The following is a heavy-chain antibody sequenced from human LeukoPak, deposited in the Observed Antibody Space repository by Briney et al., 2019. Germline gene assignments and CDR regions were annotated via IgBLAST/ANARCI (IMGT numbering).Heavy chain of an antibody. CDR2: INHSGST. CDR3: ARTMEGYCSGGSCYQYSYYMDV. V-gene: IGHV4-34*01. CDR1: GGSFSGYY. Sequence: SETLSLTCAVYGGSFSGYYWSWIRQPPGKGLEWIGEINHSGSTNYNPSLKSRVTISVDTSKNQFSLKLTSVTAADTAVYYCARTMEGYCSGGSCYQYSYYMDVWGKGTTVNVSS. D-gene: IGHD2-15*01. J-gene: IGHJ6*03.